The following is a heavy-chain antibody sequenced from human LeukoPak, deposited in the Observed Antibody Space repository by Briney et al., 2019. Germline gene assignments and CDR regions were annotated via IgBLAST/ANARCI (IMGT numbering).Heavy chain of an antibody. D-gene: IGHD3-22*01. Sequence: KASETLSLTCTVSGGSVSSSTYYWGWIRQPPGKGLEWIGDINHSGSANYNPSLKSRVTISVDTSKNQFSLKLTSVTAADTAAYYCARGIHYYYDSSGYSKWGQGTLVTVSS. CDR2: INHSGSA. CDR3: ARGIHYYYDSSGYSK. CDR1: GGSVSSSTYY. V-gene: IGHV4-39*07. J-gene: IGHJ4*02.